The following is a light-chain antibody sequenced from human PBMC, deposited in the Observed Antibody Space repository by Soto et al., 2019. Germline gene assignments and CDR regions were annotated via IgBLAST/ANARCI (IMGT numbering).Light chain of an antibody. V-gene: IGKV2-30*01. CDR2: NVS. Sequence: DVVVTQSPLSLPVTLGQPASISCPSSLSLLYSDGNTYLNWFLQRPGQSPRRLIYNVSNREFGVPDRFSGSGSGTDFTVRISRVEAEDVGVYYCMQGSHWPYTFGQGTRLELK. J-gene: IGKJ2*01. CDR3: MQGSHWPYT. CDR1: LSLLYSDGNTY.